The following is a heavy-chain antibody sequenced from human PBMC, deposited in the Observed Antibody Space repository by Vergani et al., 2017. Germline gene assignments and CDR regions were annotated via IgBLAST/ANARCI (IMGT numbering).Heavy chain of an antibody. D-gene: IGHD3-3*01. CDR1: GGSVSSGSYY. J-gene: IGHJ4*02. V-gene: IGHV4-61*10. Sequence: QVQLQESGPGLVKPSETLSLTCTVSGGSVSSGSYYWSWIRQPAGKGLEWIGYIYYSGSTNYNPSLKSRVTISVDKSTNQFSLKLSSVTAADTAVYYCASTSYYEFWSGLSAIDYWGQGTLVTVSS. CDR2: IYYSGST. CDR3: ASTSYYEFWSGLSAIDY.